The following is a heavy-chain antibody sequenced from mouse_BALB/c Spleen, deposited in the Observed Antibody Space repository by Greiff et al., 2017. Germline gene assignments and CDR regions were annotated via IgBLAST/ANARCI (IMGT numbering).Heavy chain of an antibody. CDR1: GYTFTSYT. Sequence: QVQLQQSGAELARPGASVKMSCKASGYTFTSYTMHWVKQRPGQGLEWIGYINPSSGYTNYNQKFKDKATLTADKSSSTAYMQLSSLTSEDSAVYYCALYYDYDGYYAMDYGGQGTSVTVSS. J-gene: IGHJ4*01. CDR2: INPSSGYT. V-gene: IGHV1-4*01. CDR3: ALYYDYDGYYAMDY. D-gene: IGHD2-4*01.